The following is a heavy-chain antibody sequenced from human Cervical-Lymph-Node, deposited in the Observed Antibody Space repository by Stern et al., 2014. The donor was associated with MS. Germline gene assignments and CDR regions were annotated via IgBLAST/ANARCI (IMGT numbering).Heavy chain of an antibody. Sequence: VQLAESGAEVKQPAASVKVSRKVAGYTIREISMHWMRQAPGKGHEWMRGFDPEHGETRYAQKFQGRVTMAEDRSTDTAYMELSSLRSEDTAVYYCATHRGRVTYYYGMDVWGQGTTVTVSS. CDR1: GYTIREIS. J-gene: IGHJ6*02. D-gene: IGHD2-21*02. CDR2: FDPEHGET. V-gene: IGHV1-24*01. CDR3: ATHRGRVTYYYGMDV.